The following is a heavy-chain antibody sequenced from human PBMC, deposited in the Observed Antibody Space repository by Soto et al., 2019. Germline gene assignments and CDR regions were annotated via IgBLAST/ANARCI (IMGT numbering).Heavy chain of an antibody. Sequence: GGSLRLSCAASGFTFSSYSMNWVRQAPGRGLEWVAAISGTSDYIYYADSVKGRFTISRDNAKTSLYIQMNSLRAEDTAVYYCARDHRYCSGSSCRPYYYYYGMDVWGQGTTGTVSS. V-gene: IGHV3-21*01. D-gene: IGHD2-15*01. CDR2: ISGTSDYI. CDR3: ARDHRYCSGSSCRPYYYYYGMDV. J-gene: IGHJ6*02. CDR1: GFTFSSYS.